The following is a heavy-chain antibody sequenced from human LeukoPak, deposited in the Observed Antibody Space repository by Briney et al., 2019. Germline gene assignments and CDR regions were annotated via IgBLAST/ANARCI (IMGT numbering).Heavy chain of an antibody. Sequence: GASVKVSCKASGGTFSSYAISWVRQAPGQGLEWMGGIIPIFGTANYAQKFQGRVTITTDESTNTAYMELSSLRSEDTAVYYCAREAVERGYYYMDVWGKGTTVTVSS. D-gene: IGHD2-15*01. CDR3: AREAVERGYYYMDV. J-gene: IGHJ6*03. V-gene: IGHV1-69*05. CDR1: GGTFSSYA. CDR2: IIPIFGTA.